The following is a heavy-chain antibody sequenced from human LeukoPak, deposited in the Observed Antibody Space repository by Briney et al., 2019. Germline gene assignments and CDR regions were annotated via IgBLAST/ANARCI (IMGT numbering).Heavy chain of an antibody. J-gene: IGHJ4*02. CDR2: IWYDGSNK. Sequence: GGSLRLSCAASGFTFSSYGMHWVRQAPGKGLEWVAVIWYDGSNKYYADSVKGRFTISRDNSKNTLYLQMNSLRAEDTAVYYCASTSSSWSLDFDYWGQGTLVTVSS. D-gene: IGHD6-13*01. V-gene: IGHV3-33*01. CDR1: GFTFSSYG. CDR3: ASTSSSWSLDFDY.